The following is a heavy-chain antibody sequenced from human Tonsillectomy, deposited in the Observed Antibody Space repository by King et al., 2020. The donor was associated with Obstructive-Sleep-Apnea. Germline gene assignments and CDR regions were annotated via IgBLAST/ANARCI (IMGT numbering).Heavy chain of an antibody. CDR1: GYTFTNYD. V-gene: IGHV1-8*01. D-gene: IGHD6-25*01. Sequence: VQLVESGAEVKKPGASVKVSCKASGYTFTNYDINWVRQATGQGLEWMGWMNPNSGNIGYAQKFQGRVIMTRNTSISTAYMELSSLRSDDTAVYYCARRSGRKYSWFDPWGQGTRVTVSS. CDR3: ARRSGRKYSWFDP. CDR2: MNPNSGNI. J-gene: IGHJ5*02.